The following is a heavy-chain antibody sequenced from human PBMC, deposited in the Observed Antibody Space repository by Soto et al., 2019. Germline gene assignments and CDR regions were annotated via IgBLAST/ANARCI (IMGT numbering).Heavy chain of an antibody. Sequence: QVQLQESGPGLVKPSETLSLTCTVSGGSISSYYWSWIRQPPGKGLEWIGYIYYSGSTNYNPSLKGRVTISVDPAKHPCSLRLSSVTAADTAVYYCARGGGMIVVVRPFDYWGQGTLVTVSS. D-gene: IGHD3-22*01. V-gene: IGHV4-59*01. CDR1: GGSISSYY. CDR3: ARGGGMIVVVRPFDY. J-gene: IGHJ4*02. CDR2: IYYSGST.